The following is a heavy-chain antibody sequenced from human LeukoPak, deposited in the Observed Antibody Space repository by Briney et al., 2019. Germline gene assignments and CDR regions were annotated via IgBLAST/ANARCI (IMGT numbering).Heavy chain of an antibody. Sequence: GGSLRLSCAASGFTFSSYAMSWVRQAPGKGLEWVSAISVSGGSTYYADPVKGRFTLSRDNSKNTLNLQMNSLRAEHTAVYYFARDFGQYYDTSDNWFDPWGQGTLVTVSS. CDR1: GFTFSSYA. CDR3: ARDFGQYYDTSDNWFDP. D-gene: IGHD3-22*01. CDR2: ISVSGGST. J-gene: IGHJ5*02. V-gene: IGHV3-23*01.